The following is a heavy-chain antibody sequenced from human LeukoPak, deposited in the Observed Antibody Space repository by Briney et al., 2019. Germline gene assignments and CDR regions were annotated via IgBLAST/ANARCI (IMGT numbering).Heavy chain of an antibody. CDR2: TYYRSKWYN. D-gene: IGHD6-13*01. V-gene: IGHV6-1*01. Sequence: SQTLSLTCAISGDSVSSNSAAWSWIRQSPSRGLEWLGRTYYRSKWYNDYAVSVKSRITINADSSRNQFSLQLTSVIPEDTAVYYCARETAAAAYWYFDLWGRGALVTVSS. CDR1: GDSVSSNSAA. CDR3: ARETAAAAYWYFDL. J-gene: IGHJ2*01.